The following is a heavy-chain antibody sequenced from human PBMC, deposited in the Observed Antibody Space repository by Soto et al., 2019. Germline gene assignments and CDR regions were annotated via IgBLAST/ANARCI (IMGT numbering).Heavy chain of an antibody. CDR1: GGSFSGYY. J-gene: IGHJ4*02. D-gene: IGHD2-21*02. V-gene: IGHV4-34*01. CDR3: ARPTLAYCGGDCPHYFDY. Sequence: SETLSLTCAVYGGSFSGYYWSWIRQPPGKGLEWIGEINHSGSTNYNPSLKSRVTISVDTSKNQFSLKLSSVTAADTAVYYCARPTLAYCGGDCPHYFDYWGQGTLVTVSS. CDR2: INHSGST.